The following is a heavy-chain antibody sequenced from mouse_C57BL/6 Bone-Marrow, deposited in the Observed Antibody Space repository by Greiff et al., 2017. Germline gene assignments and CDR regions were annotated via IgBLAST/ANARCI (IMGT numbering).Heavy chain of an antibody. D-gene: IGHD1-1*01. Sequence: EVKLMESEGGLVQPGSSMKLSCTASGFTFSDYYMAWVRQVPEKGLEWVANINYDGSSTYYLDSLKSRFIISRDNAKNILYLQMSSLKSEDTATYYCARGNYGSSWYYFDYWGQGTTLTVSS. CDR3: ARGNYGSSWYYFDY. CDR2: INYDGSST. J-gene: IGHJ2*01. V-gene: IGHV5-16*01. CDR1: GFTFSDYY.